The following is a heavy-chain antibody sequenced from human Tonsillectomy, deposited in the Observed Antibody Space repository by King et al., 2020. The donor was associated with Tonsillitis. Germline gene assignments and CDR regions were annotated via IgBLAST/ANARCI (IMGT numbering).Heavy chain of an antibody. J-gene: IGHJ3*02. V-gene: IGHV4-30-4*01. CDR1: GGSISSGDYY. CDR3: ARDEGYDSDAFDI. D-gene: IGHD3-9*01. Sequence: QLQESGPGLVKPSQTLSLTCTVSGGSISSGDYYWSWIRQPPGKGLEWIGYIYYSGSTYYNPSLKSRVTISVDTSKNQFSLKMSSVTAADTAVYYCARDEGYDSDAFDIWGQGTMVTVSS. CDR2: IYYSGST.